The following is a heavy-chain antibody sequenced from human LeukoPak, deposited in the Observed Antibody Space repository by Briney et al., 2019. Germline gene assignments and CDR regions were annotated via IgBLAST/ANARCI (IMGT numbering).Heavy chain of an antibody. Sequence: GGSLRLSCAASGFNFNTFWMSWVRQAPGKGLERVANIKADGSEEYYVASVNARFTLSRDNAKNSLYLQINSLRAEATAIYYSAREHDSNYEDYWGQGTLVTVSS. D-gene: IGHD3-3*01. V-gene: IGHV3-7*01. CDR2: IKADGSEE. CDR1: GFNFNTFW. CDR3: AREHDSNYEDY. J-gene: IGHJ4*02.